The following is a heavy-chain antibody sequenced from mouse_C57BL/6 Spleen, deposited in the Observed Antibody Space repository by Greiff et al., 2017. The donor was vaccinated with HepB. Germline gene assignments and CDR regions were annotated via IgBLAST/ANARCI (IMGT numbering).Heavy chain of an antibody. CDR2: ISSGSSTI. CDR3: ARDGSSYVRYFDV. CDR1: GFTFSDYG. Sequence: DVKLVESGGGLVKPGGSLKLSCAASGFTFSDYGMHWVRQAPEKGLEWVAYISSGSSTIYYADTVKGRFTISRDNAKNTLFLQMTSLRSEDTAMYYCARDGSSYVRYFDVWGTGTTVTVSS. J-gene: IGHJ1*03. D-gene: IGHD1-1*01. V-gene: IGHV5-17*01.